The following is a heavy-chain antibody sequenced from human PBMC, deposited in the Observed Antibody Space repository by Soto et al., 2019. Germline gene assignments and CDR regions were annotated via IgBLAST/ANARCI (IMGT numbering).Heavy chain of an antibody. CDR2: IYPADSDT. CDR1: GYSFTNYW. CDR3: ARVYYYGSASYQPPRY. D-gene: IGHD3-10*01. J-gene: IGHJ4*02. V-gene: IGHV5-51*01. Sequence: RGESLKISCKSSGYSFTNYWIGWVRQMPGKGLEWMGIIYPADSDTRYSPSFQGQVTISADKSISTAYVQWSSLKASDTAIYYCARVYYYGSASYQPPRYRGQGTMGTVSS.